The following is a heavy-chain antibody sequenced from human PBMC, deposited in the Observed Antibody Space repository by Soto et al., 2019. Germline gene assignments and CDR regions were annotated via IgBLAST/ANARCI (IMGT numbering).Heavy chain of an antibody. CDR1: GGTFSGYA. D-gene: IGHD1-7*01. J-gene: IGHJ6*02. CDR3: ARHGLTGTWVYYYGMDV. CDR2: IIPIFGTP. V-gene: IGHV1-69*12. Sequence: QVQLVQSGAEVKKPGSSVKVSCKASGGTFSGYAISWVRQAPGQGLEWMGGIIPIFGTPDYTQKFQGRVTITADESTSTAYMELSSLRSEDTALYYCARHGLTGTWVYYYGMDVWGQGTTVTVSS.